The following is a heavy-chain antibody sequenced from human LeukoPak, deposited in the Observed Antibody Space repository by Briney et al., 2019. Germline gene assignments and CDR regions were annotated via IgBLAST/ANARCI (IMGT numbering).Heavy chain of an antibody. J-gene: IGHJ3*02. D-gene: IGHD6-13*01. Sequence: PGGSLRLSCAVSGFTFSDYYMSWIRQAPGKGLEWVSYISSGGSTISHADSVKGRFTISRDNSKNTLYLQMNSLRAEDTAVYYCARGSSRPTVLGAFDIWGQGTMVTVSS. CDR3: ARGSSRPTVLGAFDI. CDR2: ISSGGSTI. V-gene: IGHV3-11*01. CDR1: GFTFSDYY.